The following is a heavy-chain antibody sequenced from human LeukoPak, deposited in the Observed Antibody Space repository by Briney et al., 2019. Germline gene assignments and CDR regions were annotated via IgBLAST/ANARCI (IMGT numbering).Heavy chain of an antibody. CDR3: AREVDNTARVPTGYGMDV. V-gene: IGHV1-24*01. CDR1: GYTLSESP. CDR2: FDPEDGET. Sequence: ASVKVSCKVSGYTLSESPMHWVRQTPGNGLEWMGGFDPEDGETIFAQKFQGRVTMTTDTSPSTAYMELRSLRSDDTAVYHCAREVDNTARVPTGYGMDVWGQGTTVTVSS. D-gene: IGHD5-18*01. J-gene: IGHJ6*02.